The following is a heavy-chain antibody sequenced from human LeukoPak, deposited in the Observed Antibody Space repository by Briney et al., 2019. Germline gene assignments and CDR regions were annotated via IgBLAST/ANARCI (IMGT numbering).Heavy chain of an antibody. CDR2: ISSSSSYI. Sequence: GGSLRLSCAASGFTFSSYNMNWVRQAPGKGLEWVSSISSSSSYIYYADSVKGRFTISRGNAKNSLYLQMNSLRAEDSAVYYCALGEMATPFDYWGQGTLVTVSS. D-gene: IGHD5-24*01. V-gene: IGHV3-21*01. J-gene: IGHJ4*02. CDR1: GFTFSSYN. CDR3: ALGEMATPFDY.